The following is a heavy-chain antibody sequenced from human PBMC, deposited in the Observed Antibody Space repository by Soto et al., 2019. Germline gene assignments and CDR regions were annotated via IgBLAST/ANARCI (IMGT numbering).Heavy chain of an antibody. CDR2: IVSDGSAK. J-gene: IGHJ3*02. V-gene: IGHV3-33*01. D-gene: IGHD1-1*01. CDR3: ARDDAFGNENGFDI. Sequence: QVQLVESGGGVSQPGTSRRPSFPCPGFPFSTNGFHGFRHLQGKGLYWVAVIVSDGSAKYHADAVEGRFTISRDNSKDTLYLQMNSLRAEDTAVYYCARDDAFGNENGFDIWGQGTMVTVSS. CDR1: GFPFSTNG.